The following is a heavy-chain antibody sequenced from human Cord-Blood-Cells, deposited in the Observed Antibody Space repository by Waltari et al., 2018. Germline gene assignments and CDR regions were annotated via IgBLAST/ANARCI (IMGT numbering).Heavy chain of an antibody. CDR1: GFTFDDYV. J-gene: IGHJ6*02. D-gene: IGHD2-15*01. V-gene: IGHV3-9*01. CDR3: AKAGGGYCSGGSCYEAYYYYYYGMDV. Sequence: GGGLVQPGRSLRLSCAASGFTFDDYVMHWVRQAPGKGLEWVSGISWNSGSIGYADSVKGRFTISRDNAKNSLYLQMNSLRAEDTALYYCAKAGGGYCSGGSCYEAYYYYYYGMDVWGQGTTVTVSS. CDR2: ISWNSGSI.